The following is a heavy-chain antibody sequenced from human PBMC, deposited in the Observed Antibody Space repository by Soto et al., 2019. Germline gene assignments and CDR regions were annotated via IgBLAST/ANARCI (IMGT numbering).Heavy chain of an antibody. D-gene: IGHD6-13*01. V-gene: IGHV3-21*01. J-gene: IGHJ6*02. Sequence: GGSLRLSCAASGFTFSSYSMNWVHQAPGKGLEWVSSISSSSSYIYYADSVKGRFTISRDNAKNSLYLQMNSLRAEDTAVYYCARGWGRIAAAAYYYGMDVWGQGTTVTVSS. CDR3: ARGWGRIAAAAYYYGMDV. CDR1: GFTFSSYS. CDR2: ISSSSSYI.